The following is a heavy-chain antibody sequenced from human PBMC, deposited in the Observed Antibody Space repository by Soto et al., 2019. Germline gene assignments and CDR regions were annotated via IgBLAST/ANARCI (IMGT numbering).Heavy chain of an antibody. J-gene: IGHJ6*02. V-gene: IGHV1-69*13. CDR1: GGTFSSYA. CDR2: IIPIFGTA. D-gene: IGHD2-15*01. CDR3: ARDGVVVVAATTARITYYYYGMDV. Sequence: GASVKVSCKAPGGTFSSYAISWVRQAPGQGLEWMGGIIPIFGTANYAQKFQGRVTITADESTSTAYMELSSLRSEDTAVYYCARDGVVVVAATTARITYYYYGMDVWGQGTTVTVSS.